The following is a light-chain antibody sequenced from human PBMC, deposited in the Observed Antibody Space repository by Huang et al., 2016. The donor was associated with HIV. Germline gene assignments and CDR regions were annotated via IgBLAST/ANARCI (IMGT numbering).Light chain of an antibody. CDR1: QSVSSSY. V-gene: IGKV3-20*01. Sequence: EIVLTQSPGTLSLSPGERVTLSCRASQSVSSSYLAWYQQKPGQAPRLLIYGASSMATGIPDRFSGSGSGTDFTLTINRLEPEDFAVYYCHQYGTSPRTFGQGTELEIK. J-gene: IGKJ2*01. CDR3: HQYGTSPRT. CDR2: GAS.